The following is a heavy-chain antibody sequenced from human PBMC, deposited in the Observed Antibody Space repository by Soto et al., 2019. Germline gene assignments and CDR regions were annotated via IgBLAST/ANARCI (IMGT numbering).Heavy chain of an antibody. CDR1: GFTFSRYG. Sequence: RGALRRSCSSSGFTFSRYGMHWFRHAPGNGVDCGAVISYDGSNKYYADSVKGRFNISRENSKNTLYLQMISLRAEDTAVYYCAKDFATIFGVVIIPVTAWFDPWGQGTLVTVCS. CDR3: AKDFATIFGVVIIPVTAWFDP. CDR2: ISYDGSNK. V-gene: IGHV3-30*18. D-gene: IGHD3-3*01. J-gene: IGHJ5*02.